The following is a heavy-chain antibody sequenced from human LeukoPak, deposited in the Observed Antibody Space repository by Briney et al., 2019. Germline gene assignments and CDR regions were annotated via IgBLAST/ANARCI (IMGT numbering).Heavy chain of an antibody. CDR1: GGSFSGYY. D-gene: IGHD3-16*02. J-gene: IGHJ4*02. CDR2: INHSGST. CDR3: ARSAPYDYVWGSYRYPIDY. V-gene: IGHV4-34*01. Sequence: SETLSLTCAVYGGSFSGYYWSWIRQPPGKGLEWIGEINHSGSTNYNPSLKSRVTISVDTSKNQFSLKLSSVTAADTAVYYCARSAPYDYVWGSYRYPIDYWGQETLVTVSS.